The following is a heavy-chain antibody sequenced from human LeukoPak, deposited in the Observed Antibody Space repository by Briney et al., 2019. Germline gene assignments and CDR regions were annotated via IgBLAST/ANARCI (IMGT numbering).Heavy chain of an antibody. J-gene: IGHJ5*02. CDR3: ARVTGYCSSTSCYRQFDP. CDR2: INHSGST. CDR1: GGSFSGYY. V-gene: IGHV4-34*01. D-gene: IGHD2-2*02. Sequence: PSETLSLTCAVYGGSFSGYYWSWIRQPPGKGLEWIGEINHSGSTNYNPSLKSRVTISVDTSKNQFSLKLSSVTAADTAVYYCARVTGYCSSTSCYRQFDPWGQGTLVTVPS.